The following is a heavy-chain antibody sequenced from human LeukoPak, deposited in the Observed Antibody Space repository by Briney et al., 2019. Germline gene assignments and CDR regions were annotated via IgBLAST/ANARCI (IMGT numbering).Heavy chain of an antibody. CDR2: IKQDGSEK. J-gene: IGHJ4*02. CDR3: ARDWGDYGDY. D-gene: IGHD4-17*01. Sequence: GGSLRLSCAASGYTFSIYWMTWVRHAPGKGLEWVANIKQDGSEKYYMDSVRGRFTISRDNAKNSLYLQMNSLRAEDTAVYYCARDWGDYGDYWGQGTLVTVSS. CDR1: GYTFSIYW. V-gene: IGHV3-7*01.